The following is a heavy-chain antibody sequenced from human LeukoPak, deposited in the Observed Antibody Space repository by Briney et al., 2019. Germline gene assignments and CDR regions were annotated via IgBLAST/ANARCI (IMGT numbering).Heavy chain of an antibody. Sequence: AGGSLRLSCAASGFTFSRHWMSWVRQAPGKGLEWVANIKQDGSEKCYVDSVKDRFTISRDNDKNSLYLQMNSLRAEDTAVFYCASLGYCSGGSCFYGMDVWGQGTTVIVSS. CDR2: IKQDGSEK. J-gene: IGHJ6*02. V-gene: IGHV3-7*01. CDR1: GFTFSRHW. D-gene: IGHD2-15*01. CDR3: ASLGYCSGGSCFYGMDV.